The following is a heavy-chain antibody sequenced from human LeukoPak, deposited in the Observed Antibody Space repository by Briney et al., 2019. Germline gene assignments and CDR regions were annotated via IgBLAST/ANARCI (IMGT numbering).Heavy chain of an antibody. CDR1: GGSISSYY. D-gene: IGHD4-17*01. Sequence: SETLSPTCTVSGGSISSYYWSWIRQPPGKGLEWIGYIYYSGSTNYNPSLKSRVTISVDTSKNQFSLKLSSVTAADTAVYYCARHTTVTTNVDAFDIWGQGTMVTVSS. V-gene: IGHV4-59*08. CDR2: IYYSGST. J-gene: IGHJ3*02. CDR3: ARHTTVTTNVDAFDI.